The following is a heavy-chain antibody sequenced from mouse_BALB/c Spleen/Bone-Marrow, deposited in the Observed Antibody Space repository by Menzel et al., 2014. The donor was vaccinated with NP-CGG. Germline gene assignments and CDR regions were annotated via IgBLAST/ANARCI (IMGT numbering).Heavy chain of an antibody. Sequence: EVNVVESGGGLVQPGGSLKLSCVASGFTFSSYGMSWVRQTPDKRLELVATISNNGGSTYYPDSVKGQFTISRDNAKNTLYLQMSSLKSEDTAMYYCARVYGWYFDVWGAGPRSPSPQ. J-gene: IGHJ1*01. CDR2: ISNNGGST. CDR1: GFTFSSYG. V-gene: IGHV5-6-3*01. D-gene: IGHD1-1*01. CDR3: ARVYGWYFDV.